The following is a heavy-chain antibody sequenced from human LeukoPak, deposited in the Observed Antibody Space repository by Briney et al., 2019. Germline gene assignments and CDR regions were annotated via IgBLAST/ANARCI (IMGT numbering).Heavy chain of an antibody. Sequence: VASVKVSCKASGYTFTGYYMHWVRQAPGQGLEWMGWINPNSGGTNYAQKFQGRVTMTRDTSISTAYMELGRLRSDDTAVYYCARLRFGERSSDHWGQGTLVTVSS. J-gene: IGHJ4*02. D-gene: IGHD3-10*01. CDR3: ARLRFGERSSDH. CDR1: GYTFTGYY. V-gene: IGHV1-2*02. CDR2: INPNSGGT.